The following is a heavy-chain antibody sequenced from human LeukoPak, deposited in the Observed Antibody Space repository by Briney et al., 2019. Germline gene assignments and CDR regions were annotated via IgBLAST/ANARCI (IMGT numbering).Heavy chain of an antibody. Sequence: PSETLSLTCTVSGGSISSYYWSWIRQPPGKGLEWIGYIYYSGSTNYNPSLKSRVTISVDTSKNQFSLKLSSVTAADTAVYYCASHYCSSTSCPLSYWGQGTLVTVSS. CDR3: ASHYCSSTSCPLSY. D-gene: IGHD2-2*01. V-gene: IGHV4-59*12. J-gene: IGHJ4*02. CDR1: GGSISSYY. CDR2: IYYSGST.